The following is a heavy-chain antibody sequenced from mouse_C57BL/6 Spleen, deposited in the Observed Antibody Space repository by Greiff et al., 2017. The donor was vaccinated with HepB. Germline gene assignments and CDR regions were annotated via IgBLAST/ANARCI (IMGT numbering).Heavy chain of an antibody. Sequence: VKLQQPGAELVKPGASVKLSCKASGYTFTSYWMHWVKQRPGQGLEWIGMIHPNSGSTNYNEKFKSKATLTVDKSSSTAYMQLSSLTSEDSAVYYCARRGTTVAFDVWGTGTTVTVSS. V-gene: IGHV1-64*01. CDR2: IHPNSGST. CDR1: GYTFTSYW. D-gene: IGHD1-1*01. J-gene: IGHJ1*03. CDR3: ARRGTTVAFDV.